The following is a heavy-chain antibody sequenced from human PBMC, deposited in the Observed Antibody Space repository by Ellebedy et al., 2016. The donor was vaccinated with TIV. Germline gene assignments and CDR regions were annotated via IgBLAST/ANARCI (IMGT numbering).Heavy chain of an antibody. D-gene: IGHD5-12*01. Sequence: GESLKISCAASGFTFSSYAMSWVRQAPGKGLEWVSTIRGSGGSTYYEDSVKGRFTISRDNSKKMLYLQMNRLRNEDTAVYYCARFLVAVDAFDIWGQGTMVTVSS. CDR1: GFTFSSYA. CDR3: ARFLVAVDAFDI. J-gene: IGHJ3*02. V-gene: IGHV3-23*01. CDR2: IRGSGGST.